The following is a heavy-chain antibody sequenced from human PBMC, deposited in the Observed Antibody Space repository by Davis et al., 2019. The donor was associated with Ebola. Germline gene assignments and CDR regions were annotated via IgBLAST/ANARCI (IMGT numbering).Heavy chain of an antibody. CDR2: IYYSGST. CDR3: ARLDSGSYHPLFDY. V-gene: IGHV4-61*08. D-gene: IGHD1-26*01. CDR1: GGSISSGDYY. J-gene: IGHJ4*02. Sequence: PSETLSLTCTVSGGSISSGDYYWSWIRQPPGKGLEWIGYIYYSGSTNYNPSLKSRVTISVDTSKNQFSLKLSSVTAADTAVYYCARLDSGSYHPLFDYWGQGTLVTVSS.